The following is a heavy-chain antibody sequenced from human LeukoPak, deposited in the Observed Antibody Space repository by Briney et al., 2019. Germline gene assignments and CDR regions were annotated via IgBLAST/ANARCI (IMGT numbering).Heavy chain of an antibody. D-gene: IGHD3-3*01. Sequence: ASVKVSCKASGYTFTSYYMHWVRQAPGQGLEWMGIINPSGGSTSYAQKFQGRVTMTRDTSTSTVYMELSSLRSEDTAVYYCEREGSSYDSSDWFDPWGQGTLVTVSS. CDR1: GYTFTSYY. CDR3: EREGSSYDSSDWFDP. V-gene: IGHV1-46*01. CDR2: INPSGGST. J-gene: IGHJ5*02.